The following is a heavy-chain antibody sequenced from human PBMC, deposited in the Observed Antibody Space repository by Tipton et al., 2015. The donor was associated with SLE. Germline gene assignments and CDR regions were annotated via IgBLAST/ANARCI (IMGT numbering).Heavy chain of an antibody. CDR1: GGSFSGYY. J-gene: IGHJ4*02. V-gene: IGHV4-34*01. D-gene: IGHD3-3*02. CDR3: ARDKSSHSKYILDY. Sequence: TLSLTCAVNGGSFSGYYWGWIRQPPGKGLEWIGEITLSGGTNYNPSLKSRVTISVDTSKNQFSLNLTSVTAADTAVYYCARDKSSHSKYILDYWGQGTLVTVSS. CDR2: ITLSGGT.